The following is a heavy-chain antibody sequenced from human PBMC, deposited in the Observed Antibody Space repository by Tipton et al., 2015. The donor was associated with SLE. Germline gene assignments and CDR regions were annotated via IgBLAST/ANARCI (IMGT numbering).Heavy chain of an antibody. CDR2: IDYRGTS. V-gene: IGHV4-30-4*08. D-gene: IGHD3-9*01. J-gene: IGHJ5*02. CDR1: GGSIIIDYHY. CDR3: ARIPCPYDVLNDNWFDP. Sequence: TLSLTCTVSGGSIIIDYHYWGWIRQPPGKGLEWIGYIDYRGTSNINPSLRSRLTMSIDTSKNQFSLKMTSVTAADTAVYHCARIPCPYDVLNDNWFDPWGQGTLISVSS.